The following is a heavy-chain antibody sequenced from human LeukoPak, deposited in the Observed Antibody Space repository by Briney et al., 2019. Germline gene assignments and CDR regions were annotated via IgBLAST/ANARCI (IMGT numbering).Heavy chain of an antibody. CDR2: ISSSSSYI. Sequence: GGSLRLSCAASGFTFSSYSMSWVRQAPGKGLEWVSSISSSSSYIYYADSVKGRLTISRDNAKNSLYLQMNSLRAEDTAVYYCARHGSGWPYYMDVWGKGTTVTVSS. D-gene: IGHD6-19*01. CDR3: ARHGSGWPYYMDV. J-gene: IGHJ6*03. V-gene: IGHV3-21*01. CDR1: GFTFSSYS.